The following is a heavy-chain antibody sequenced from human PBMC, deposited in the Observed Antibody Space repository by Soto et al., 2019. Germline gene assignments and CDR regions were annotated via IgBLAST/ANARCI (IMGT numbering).Heavy chain of an antibody. CDR3: AREISVRVGNFDY. CDR1: GFTFSSYS. V-gene: IGHV3-21*01. D-gene: IGHD3-10*01. Sequence: EVQLVESGGGLVKPGGSLRLSCAASGFTFSSYSMNWVRQAPGKGLEWVSSISSSSSYIYYADSVKGRFTISRDNAKNSLYLQMNIPRADDRAVYDCAREISVRVGNFDYWGQGTLVSVSS. CDR2: ISSSSSYI. J-gene: IGHJ4*02.